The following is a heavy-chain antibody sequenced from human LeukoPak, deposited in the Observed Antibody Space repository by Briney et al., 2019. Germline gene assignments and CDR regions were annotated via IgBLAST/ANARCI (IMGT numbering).Heavy chain of an antibody. Sequence: SETLSLTCTVSGGSISSSSYYWGWICQPPGKGLEWIGSIYYSGSTYYNPSLKSRVTISVDTSKSQFSLKLSSVTAADTAVYYCARGRYDFWSGYLSHWFDPWGQGTLVTVSS. J-gene: IGHJ5*02. V-gene: IGHV4-39*07. CDR3: ARGRYDFWSGYLSHWFDP. CDR1: GGSISSSSYY. CDR2: IYYSGST. D-gene: IGHD3-3*01.